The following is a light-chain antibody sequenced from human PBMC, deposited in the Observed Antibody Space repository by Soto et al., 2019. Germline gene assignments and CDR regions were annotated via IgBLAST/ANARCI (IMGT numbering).Light chain of an antibody. CDR2: EVS. Sequence: QSALTQPPSASGSPGQSVTISCTGTSSDVGGYNYVSWYQQHPGKAPKLVIYEVSKRPSGVPDRFSGSKSGNTASLTVSGLQAEDEASYYCSSYAGGHNLVFGGGTQLTVL. V-gene: IGLV2-8*01. CDR3: SSYAGGHNLV. CDR1: SSDVGGYNY. J-gene: IGLJ2*01.